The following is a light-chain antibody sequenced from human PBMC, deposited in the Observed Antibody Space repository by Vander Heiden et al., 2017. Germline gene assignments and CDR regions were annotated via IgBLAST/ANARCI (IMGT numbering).Light chain of an antibody. CDR2: WNS. CDR3: AAWDDSLSGVE. Sequence: QSVLTQPPSASGTPGQRVTISCSGSSSNSGSNPVFWYQHLPGTAPKLLIYWNSNRPSGVPDRFSGSKSGTSASLAISGVRSEDDADYYCAAWDDSLSGVEFGGGTKLTVL. CDR1: SSNSGSNP. V-gene: IGLV1-47*01. J-gene: IGLJ2*01.